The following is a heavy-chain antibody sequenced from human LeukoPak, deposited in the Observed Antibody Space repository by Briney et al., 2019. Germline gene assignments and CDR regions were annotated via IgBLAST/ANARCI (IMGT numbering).Heavy chain of an antibody. CDR1: GCRFTSYW. CDR2: IYPGDSDT. V-gene: IGHV5-51*01. CDR3: ARHGPSGNYGDY. J-gene: IGHJ4*02. Sequence: GEALKISCKGSGCRFTSYWIGWVRRMPGKGREGMGIIYPGDSDTRYSPSFQGQVTISADKSISTAYLQWSSLKASDTAMYYCARHGPSGNYGDYWGQGTLVTVSS. D-gene: IGHD1-26*01.